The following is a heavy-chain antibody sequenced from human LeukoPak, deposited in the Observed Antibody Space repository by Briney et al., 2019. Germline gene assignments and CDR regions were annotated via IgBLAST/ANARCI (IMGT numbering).Heavy chain of an antibody. V-gene: IGHV1-18*01. CDR1: GGTFSSYA. D-gene: IGHD3-10*01. CDR2: ISAYNGNT. J-gene: IGHJ6*02. CDR3: ARDVLGGSGTDYYYYGMDV. Sequence: ASVKVSCKASGGTFSSYAISWVRQAPGQGLEWMGWISAYNGNTNYAQKLQGRVTMTTDTSTSTAYMELRSLRSDDTAVYYCARDVLGGSGTDYYYYGMDVWGQGTTVTVSS.